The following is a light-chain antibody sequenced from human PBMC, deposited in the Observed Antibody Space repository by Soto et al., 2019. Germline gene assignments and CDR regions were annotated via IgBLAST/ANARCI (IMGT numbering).Light chain of an antibody. Sequence: IQITHCSFTLSGYVGDRVTMTCRASQTISSWLAWYQQKPGKAPKLLIYKASSLESGVPSRFSGSGSGTEFTLTISSLQPDDFATYYCQQYNSYSRTFGQGTKVDIK. CDR1: QTISSW. J-gene: IGKJ1*01. V-gene: IGKV1-5*03. CDR2: KAS. CDR3: QQYNSYSRT.